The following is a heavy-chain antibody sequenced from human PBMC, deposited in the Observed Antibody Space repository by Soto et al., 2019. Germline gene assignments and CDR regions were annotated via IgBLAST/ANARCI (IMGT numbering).Heavy chain of an antibody. Sequence: QVQLVHSGAEVKRPGSSVKVSCKASGDTFAFHSINWVRQAPGLGLEWMGRINPILSMSNYAQRFQGRDTMTADNSTSTAYMVLCSLRSEDTAIYYFSTIYASGFPAFDYCGQGALVTVSS. CDR3: STIYASGFPAFDY. D-gene: IGHD3-10*01. J-gene: IGHJ4*02. CDR1: GDTFAFHS. V-gene: IGHV1-69*02. CDR2: INPILSMS.